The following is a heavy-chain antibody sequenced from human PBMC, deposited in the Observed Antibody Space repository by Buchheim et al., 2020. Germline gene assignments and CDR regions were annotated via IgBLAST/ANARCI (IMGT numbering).Heavy chain of an antibody. D-gene: IGHD6-6*01. V-gene: IGHV3-33*01. CDR3: ARDRPQSGYYYYYYGMDV. CDR2: IRYDGSNK. CDR1: GFTFSSYG. Sequence: QVQLVESGGGVVQPGRSLRLSCAASGFTFSSYGMHWVRQAPGKGLEWVAVIRYDGSNKYYADSVKGRFTISRDNSKNTLYLQMDSLRAEDTAVYYCARDRPQSGYYYYYYGMDVWGQGTT. J-gene: IGHJ6*02.